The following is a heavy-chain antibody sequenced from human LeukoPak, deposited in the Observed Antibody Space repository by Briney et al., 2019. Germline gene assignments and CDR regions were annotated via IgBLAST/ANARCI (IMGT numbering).Heavy chain of an antibody. D-gene: IGHD4-23*01. CDR1: GFTFSSYW. CDR2: IASDGSST. J-gene: IGHJ4*02. CDR3: ARGRPHGNDY. V-gene: IGHV3-74*01. Sequence: GGSLRLSCAASGFTFSSYWMNWVRQAPGKGLVWVSRIASDGSSTTYADSVKGRFSISRDNAKNTLYLQMNNLRVEDTAVYYCARGRPHGNDYWGQGTLVTVSS.